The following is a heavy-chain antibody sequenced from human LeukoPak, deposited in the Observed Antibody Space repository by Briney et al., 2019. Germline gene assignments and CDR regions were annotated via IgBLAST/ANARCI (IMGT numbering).Heavy chain of an antibody. CDR3: ARSQVGDY. J-gene: IGHJ4*02. CDR1: GYTPTGYY. Sequence: GSTVKVSCKASGYTPTGYYMHWVRQAPGQGLEWMGRISPDSGGTNYAQKFQGRVTMTRDTSISTAYMELSRLRSDDTAVYYCARSQVGDYWGQGTLVTVSS. CDR2: ISPDSGGT. V-gene: IGHV1-2*06. D-gene: IGHD1-26*01.